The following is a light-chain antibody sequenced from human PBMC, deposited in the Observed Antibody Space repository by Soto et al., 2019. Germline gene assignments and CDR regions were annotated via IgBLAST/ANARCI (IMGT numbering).Light chain of an antibody. J-gene: IGLJ1*01. CDR2: DVS. Sequence: QSVLTQPASVSGSPGHSITISCSGTSSDIGAYNSVSWYQQHPGKAPKLMVYDVSSRPSGVSNRFSGSKSGNTASLTISGLQAEDEADYYCSSYTSSNTLYVFGTGTKVTVL. V-gene: IGLV2-14*01. CDR1: SSDIGAYNS. CDR3: SSYTSSNTLYV.